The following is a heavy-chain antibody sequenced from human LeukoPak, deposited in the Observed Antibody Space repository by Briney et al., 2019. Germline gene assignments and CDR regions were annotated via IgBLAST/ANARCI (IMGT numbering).Heavy chain of an antibody. Sequence: GASVKVSCKASGYTFTGYYMHWVRQAPGQGLEWIGWINPNSGGTNYAQKFQGRVTMTRDTSISTAYMELSRLRSDDTAVYYRARVRRYFDFPDYWGQGTLVTVSS. CDR2: INPNSGGT. CDR3: ARVRRYFDFPDY. J-gene: IGHJ4*02. D-gene: IGHD3-9*01. V-gene: IGHV1-2*02. CDR1: GYTFTGYY.